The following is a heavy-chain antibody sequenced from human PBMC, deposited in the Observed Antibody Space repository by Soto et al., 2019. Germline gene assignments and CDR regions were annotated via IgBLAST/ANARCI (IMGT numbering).Heavy chain of an antibody. CDR3: ERTDHYNNGGKTYFSYGMNV. V-gene: IGHV1-69*12. Sequence: QFQLLQSGAEVKKPGSSVKVSCKASGGTFDNYAITWVRQAHGQGLEWKGGNIHMLDSANYAEKFQAKVPITADESTSTVYTQVSNMRSKNTTMYYCERTDHYNNGGKTYFSYGMNVWSQGTTVTVSS. D-gene: IGHD3-22*01. CDR2: NIHMLDSA. CDR1: GGTFDNYA. J-gene: IGHJ6*02.